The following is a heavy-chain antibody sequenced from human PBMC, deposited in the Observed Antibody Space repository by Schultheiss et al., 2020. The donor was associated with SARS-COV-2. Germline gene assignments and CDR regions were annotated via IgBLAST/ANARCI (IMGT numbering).Heavy chain of an antibody. Sequence: GGSLRLSCAASGFTFSDYYMSWIRQAPGKGLEWVAVISYDGSNKYYADSVKGRFTISRDNSKNTLYLQMNSLRAEDTAVYYCARGYYDYVWGSYRTNDAFDIWGQGTMVTVSS. CDR3: ARGYYDYVWGSYRTNDAFDI. V-gene: IGHV3-30-3*01. J-gene: IGHJ3*02. CDR2: ISYDGSNK. CDR1: GFTFSDYY. D-gene: IGHD3-16*02.